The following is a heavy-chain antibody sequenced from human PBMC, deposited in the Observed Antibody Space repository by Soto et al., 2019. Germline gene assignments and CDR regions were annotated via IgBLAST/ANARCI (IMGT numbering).Heavy chain of an antibody. CDR2: ISTYNGDT. CDR3: ARQGSWPYYYYGLDV. Sequence: VQLVQSGPEVRKPGASVKVSCEASGYTFTTSGISWVRQVPGQGLEWMGWISTYNGDTNSAQNFQGRVLMTADTSTGTAYMELMSLKSDDTAVYYCARQGSWPYYYYGLDVWGQGTTVTVSS. D-gene: IGHD1-26*01. V-gene: IGHV1-18*01. CDR1: GYTFTTSG. J-gene: IGHJ6*02.